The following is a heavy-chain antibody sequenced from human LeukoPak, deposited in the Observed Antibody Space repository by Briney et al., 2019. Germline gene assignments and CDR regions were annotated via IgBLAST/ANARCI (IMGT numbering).Heavy chain of an antibody. V-gene: IGHV1-46*01. Sequence: GASVKVSCKASGYTFTNYYMHWVRQAPGQGLGIINPSDGKTSYAQKLQGRVTMTTDTSTSTAYMELRSLRSDDTAVYYCARHRLHRLYYDSGGYYHDAFDIWGQGTMVTVSS. CDR1: GYTFTNYY. CDR3: ARHRLHRLYYDSGGYYHDAFDI. J-gene: IGHJ3*02. CDR2: INPSDGKT. D-gene: IGHD3-22*01.